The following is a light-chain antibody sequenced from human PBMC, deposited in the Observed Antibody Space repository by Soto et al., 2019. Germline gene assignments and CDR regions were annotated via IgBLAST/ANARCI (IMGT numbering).Light chain of an antibody. CDR3: QQYYSTPRT. CDR1: QSVLYSSNNRNY. V-gene: IGKV4-1*01. Sequence: DIVMTQSPDCLAVPLGERATINCKSSQSVLYSSNNRNYLAWYQHKPGQPPKLLISWASTRESGVPDRFSGSVSGTDFTLTITSLQAEDVAVYYCQQYYSTPRTFGQGTKLEIK. J-gene: IGKJ2*01. CDR2: WAS.